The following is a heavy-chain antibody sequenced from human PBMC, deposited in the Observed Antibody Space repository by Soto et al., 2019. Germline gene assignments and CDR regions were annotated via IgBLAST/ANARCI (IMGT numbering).Heavy chain of an antibody. CDR1: GYTFTSYG. V-gene: IGHV1-18*01. CDR2: ISAYNANT. Sequence: QVQLVQSGAEVKKPGASLKVSCKASGYTFTSYGSRWVRQAPVQGLEWMGWISAYNANTNYAQKLQGRVTMTTDTSTSTAYMELRSLRSDDTAVYYCARDGAFIAAAETQNYFDYWGQGTLVTVSS. CDR3: ARDGAFIAAAETQNYFDY. D-gene: IGHD6-13*01. J-gene: IGHJ4*02.